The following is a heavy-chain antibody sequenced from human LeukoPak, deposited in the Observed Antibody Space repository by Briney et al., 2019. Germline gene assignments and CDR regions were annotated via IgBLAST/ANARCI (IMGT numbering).Heavy chain of an antibody. CDR3: ARDRGDDNDRDWFDP. CDR2: IYYSGST. V-gene: IGHV4-39*07. D-gene: IGHD3-10*01. J-gene: IGHJ5*02. Sequence: PSETLSLTCTVSGGSISSTDDYWGWIRQPPGKGPEWIGSIYYSGSTYYNPSLKSRVTISVDTSKNQFSLKLSSVTAADTAVYFCARDRGDDNDRDWFDPWGQGTLVTVSS. CDR1: GGSISSTDDY.